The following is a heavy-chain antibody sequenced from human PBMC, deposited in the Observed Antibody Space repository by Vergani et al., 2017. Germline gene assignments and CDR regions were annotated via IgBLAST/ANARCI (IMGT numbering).Heavy chain of an antibody. Sequence: QVTLRESGPALVKPTQTLTLPCTFSGFSLSTSGMCVSWIRQPPGKALEWLALIDWDDDKYYSTSLKTRLTISKDTSKNQVVLTMTNMDPVDTATYYCARSPTDGTSAGSFGFDYWGQGTLVTVSS. J-gene: IGHJ4*02. CDR1: GFSLSTSGMC. V-gene: IGHV2-70*01. D-gene: IGHD3-16*01. CDR3: ARSPTDGTSAGSFGFDY. CDR2: IDWDDDK.